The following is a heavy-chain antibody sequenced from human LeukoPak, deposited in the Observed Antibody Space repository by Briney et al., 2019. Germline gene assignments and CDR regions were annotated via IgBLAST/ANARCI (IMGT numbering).Heavy chain of an antibody. CDR2: IRSKANSYAT. CDR3: TRQYSSSSDFDH. J-gene: IGHJ4*02. Sequence: GGSLRLSCAASGFTFSGSAMHWVRQASGKGLEWVGRIRSKANSYATAYAASVKGRFTISRDDSKNTAYLQMNSLKTEDTAVYYCTRQYSSSSDFDHWGQGTLVTVSS. V-gene: IGHV3-73*01. D-gene: IGHD6-6*01. CDR1: GFTFSGSA.